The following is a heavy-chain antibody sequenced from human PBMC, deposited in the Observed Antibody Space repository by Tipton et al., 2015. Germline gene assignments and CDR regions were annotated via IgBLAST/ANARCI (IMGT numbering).Heavy chain of an antibody. Sequence: TLSLTCTVSGGSVNSANYYWSWIRQPPGKGLEWIGYISYSGSTHYSPSLKSRVAISVDTSKNQFSLTLKSVTAADTAVYYCARDLEHGMDVWGQGTLVTVSS. CDR1: GGSVNSANYY. CDR3: ARDLEHGMDV. CDR2: ISYSGST. V-gene: IGHV4-61*01. D-gene: IGHD5-24*01. J-gene: IGHJ6*02.